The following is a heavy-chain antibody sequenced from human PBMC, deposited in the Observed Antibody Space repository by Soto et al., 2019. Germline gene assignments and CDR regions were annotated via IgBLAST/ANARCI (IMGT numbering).Heavy chain of an antibody. D-gene: IGHD3-10*01. Sequence: SETLSLTCTVSGGSISSSSYYWGWIRQPPGKGLEWIGSIYYSGSTYYNPSLKSRVTISVDTSKNQFSLKLSSVTAADTAVYYCARGVNPDYWGQGALVTVSS. CDR3: ARGVNPDY. CDR2: IYYSGST. J-gene: IGHJ4*02. V-gene: IGHV4-39*01. CDR1: GGSISSSSYY.